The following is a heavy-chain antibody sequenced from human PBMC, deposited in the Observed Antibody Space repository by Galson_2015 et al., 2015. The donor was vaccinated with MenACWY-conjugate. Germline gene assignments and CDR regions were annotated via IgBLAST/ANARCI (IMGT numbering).Heavy chain of an antibody. J-gene: IGHJ4*02. Sequence: SLRLSCAASGFTFSSFWMSWVRQAPGKGLECVANIKQDGSEKYYVDSVKGRFTISRDNAQNSLYLQINSLRAEDTAVYYCARGGATGCAFRYWGQGTLVTVSS. D-gene: IGHD3-16*01. V-gene: IGHV3-7*03. CDR3: ARGGATGCAFRY. CDR1: GFTFSSFW. CDR2: IKQDGSEK.